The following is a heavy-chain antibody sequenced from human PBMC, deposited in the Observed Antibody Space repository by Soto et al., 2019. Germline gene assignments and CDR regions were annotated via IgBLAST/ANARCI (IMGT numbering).Heavy chain of an antibody. Sequence: GASVKVSCKASGYTFTGYYMHWVRQAPGQGLEWMGWINPNSGGTNYAQKFQGWVTMTRDTSISTAYMELSRLRPDDTAVYYCARDMYSSGWYDEGDHYFDYWGQGTLVTVSS. CDR3: ARDMYSSGWYDEGDHYFDY. V-gene: IGHV1-2*04. J-gene: IGHJ4*02. D-gene: IGHD6-19*01. CDR1: GYTFTGYY. CDR2: INPNSGGT.